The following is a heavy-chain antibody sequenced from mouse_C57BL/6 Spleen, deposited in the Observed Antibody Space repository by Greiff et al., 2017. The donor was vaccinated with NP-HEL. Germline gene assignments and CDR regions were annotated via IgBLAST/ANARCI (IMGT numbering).Heavy chain of an antibody. CDR1: GFNIKDDY. CDR3: TTNDPLDY. V-gene: IGHV14-4*01. CDR2: IDPENGDT. J-gene: IGHJ2*01. Sequence: VQLQQSGAELVRPGASVKLSCTASGFNIKDDYMHWVKQRPEQGLEWIGWIDPENGDTEYASKFQGKATITADTSSNTAYLQLSSLTSEDTAVYYCTTNDPLDYWGQGTTLTVSS.